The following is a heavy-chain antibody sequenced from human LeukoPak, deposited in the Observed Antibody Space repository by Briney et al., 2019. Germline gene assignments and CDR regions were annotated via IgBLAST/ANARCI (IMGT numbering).Heavy chain of an antibody. Sequence: PGGSLRLSCAASGFTFSSYGMHWVRQAPGKGLEWVAVISYDGSNKYYADSVKGRFTISRDNSKNTLYLQMNSLRADDTAVYYVAKDRWFGESHGMDVWGQGTTVTVSS. CDR3: AKDRWFGESHGMDV. CDR1: GFTFSSYG. J-gene: IGHJ6*02. V-gene: IGHV3-30*18. CDR2: ISYDGSNK. D-gene: IGHD3-10*01.